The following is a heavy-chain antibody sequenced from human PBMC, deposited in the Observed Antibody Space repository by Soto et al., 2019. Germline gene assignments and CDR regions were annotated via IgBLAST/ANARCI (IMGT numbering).Heavy chain of an antibody. CDR3: ARSRDYVAFDY. D-gene: IGHD4-17*01. V-gene: IGHV4-30-4*01. CDR2: IYYSGYT. Sequence: QVQLQESGPGLVKPSQTLSLTCTVSGDSFSSADYKWSWIRQPPGKGLEWIGYIYYSGYTYHNPSHNSRLTMSVDTSKTQFSLKVSSATAAATAAYYCARSRDYVAFDYWGQGTLVTVS. J-gene: IGHJ4*02. CDR1: GDSFSSADYK.